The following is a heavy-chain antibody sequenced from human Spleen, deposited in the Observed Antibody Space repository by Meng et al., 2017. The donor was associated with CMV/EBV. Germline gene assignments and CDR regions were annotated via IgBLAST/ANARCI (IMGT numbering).Heavy chain of an antibody. J-gene: IGHJ5*02. Sequence: GSLRGSGYYWGWVRQPPGKGLQWIGSIYFSGSTYYNPSFASRVTISVDTSKNQFSLKLTSVTAADTALYFCATDRTSVSAAARWVDPWGQGTLVTVSS. D-gene: IGHD6-13*01. CDR3: ATDRTSVSAAARWVDP. CDR1: GSLRGSGYY. V-gene: IGHV4-39*07. CDR2: IYFSGST.